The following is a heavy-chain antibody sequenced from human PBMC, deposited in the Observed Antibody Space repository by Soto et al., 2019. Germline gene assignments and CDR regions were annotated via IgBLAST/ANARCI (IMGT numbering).Heavy chain of an antibody. V-gene: IGHV3-48*02. CDR3: TRNGYVAVDY. D-gene: IGHD5-18*01. CDR2: ISGSSSTT. Sequence: EVELVESGGNLVQPGGSLRLSCAASGFTFSTYTMNWVRQAPGKGLEWVSYISGSSSTTYYADSVKGRFTISRDNAKNSLYLQMNSLRDEDTAVYYCTRNGYVAVDYWGQGTLVTVSS. CDR1: GFTFSTYT. J-gene: IGHJ4*02.